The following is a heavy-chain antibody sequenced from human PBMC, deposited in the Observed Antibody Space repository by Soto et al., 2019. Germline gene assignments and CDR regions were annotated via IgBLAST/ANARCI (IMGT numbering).Heavy chain of an antibody. V-gene: IGHV3-30-3*01. CDR3: ARDHDGDSPGDY. CDR1: GFTFSSYA. D-gene: IGHD4-17*01. CDR2: ISYDGSNK. Sequence: QVQLVESGGGVVQPGRSLRLSCAASGFTFSSYAMYWVRQAPGKGLEWVAVISYDGSNKYYADSVKGRFTISRDNSKNTLYLQMNSLRAEDTAVYYCARDHDGDSPGDYWGQGTLVTVSS. J-gene: IGHJ4*02.